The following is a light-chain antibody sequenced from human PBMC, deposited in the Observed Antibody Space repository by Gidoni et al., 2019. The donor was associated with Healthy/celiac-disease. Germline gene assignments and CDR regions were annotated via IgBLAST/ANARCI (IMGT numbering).Light chain of an antibody. CDR1: QSVSST. J-gene: IGKJ1*01. V-gene: IGKV3-15*01. CDR2: GAS. Sequence: DIVMTQSPATLSVSPGERATLSCRASQSVSSTLAWYQQKPGQAPRLLIYGASTRATGIPARFSGSGSGTEFTLTISSLQSEDFAVYYCQQYNNWPPGTFGQGTKVEIK. CDR3: QQYNNWPPGT.